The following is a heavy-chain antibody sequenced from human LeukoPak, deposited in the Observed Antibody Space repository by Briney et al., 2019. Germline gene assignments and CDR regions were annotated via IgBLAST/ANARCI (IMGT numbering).Heavy chain of an antibody. CDR2: IYHSGST. J-gene: IGHJ4*02. CDR1: GGSISSSNW. CDR3: ARDRSGYYPFDY. V-gene: IGHV4-4*02. Sequence: PSETLSLTCAVSGGSISSSNWWSWVRPPPGKGLEWIGEIYHSGSTNYNPSLKSRVTISVDTSKNQFSLKLSSVTAADTAVYYCARDRSGYYPFDYWGQGTLVTVSS. D-gene: IGHD3-22*01.